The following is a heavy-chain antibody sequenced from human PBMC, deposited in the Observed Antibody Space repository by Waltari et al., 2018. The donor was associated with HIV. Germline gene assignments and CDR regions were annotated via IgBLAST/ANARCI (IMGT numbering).Heavy chain of an antibody. CDR1: GYTISEFS. Sequence: QVTLVQSGAEVKKPGASVKVSCKVSGYTISEFSMHWVRQAPGKGLEWMGDCDPEQGKTIYAVNFTSRVTRNEDSATDTAYMEPRSLRSEDTAVYYCTTWGLYCSGGTCYSRFDPWGQGALVTVTS. V-gene: IGHV1-24*01. CDR3: TTWGLYCSGGTCYSRFDP. CDR2: CDPEQGKT. J-gene: IGHJ5*02. D-gene: IGHD2-15*01.